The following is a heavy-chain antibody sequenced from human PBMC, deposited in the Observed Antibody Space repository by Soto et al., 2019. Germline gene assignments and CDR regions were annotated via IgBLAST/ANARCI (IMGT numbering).Heavy chain of an antibody. CDR1: GYTFTGYY. D-gene: IGHD6-6*01. CDR2: INPNSGGT. J-gene: IGHJ4*02. CDR3: ARAPDSSSTGYFDY. Sequence: VASVKVSCKASGYTFTGYYMHWVRQAPGQGLEWMGWINPNSGGTNYAQKFQGWVTMTRDTSISTAYMELSRLRSDDTAVYYCARAPDSSSTGYFDYWGQGTLVTVSS. V-gene: IGHV1-2*04.